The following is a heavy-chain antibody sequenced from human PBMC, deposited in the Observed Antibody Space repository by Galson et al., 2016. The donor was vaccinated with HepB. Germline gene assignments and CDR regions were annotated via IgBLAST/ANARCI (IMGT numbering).Heavy chain of an antibody. J-gene: IGHJ4*02. CDR2: ISGSGGTT. Sequence: SLRLSCAASGFTFSSYAMSWVRQAPGKGLEWVSAISGSGGTTYYADSVKGRFTISRDNSKNTLYVPMNSLRAEDMAVYYCAKSGKHLWSIDYWGQGALVTVSS. D-gene: IGHD5-18*01. CDR3: AKSGKHLWSIDY. CDR1: GFTFSSYA. V-gene: IGHV3-23*01.